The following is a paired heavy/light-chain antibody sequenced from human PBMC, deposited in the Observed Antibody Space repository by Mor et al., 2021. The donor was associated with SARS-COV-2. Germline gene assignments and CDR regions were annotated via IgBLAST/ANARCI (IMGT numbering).Light chain of an antibody. CDR3: GSYTSSSTVV. Sequence: QSALTQPASVSGSPGQSITISCTGTSSDVGGYNYVSWYQQYPGKAPKLMIYDVSNRPSGVSYRFSGSKSGNTASLTISGLQAEDEADYYCGSYTSSSTVVFGTGTKVTVL. J-gene: IGLJ1*01. CDR1: SSDVGGYNY. V-gene: IGLV2-14*01. CDR2: DVS.
Heavy chain of an antibody. D-gene: IGHD3-10*01. CDR1: GYTFTSYA. Sequence: QVQLVQSGAEVKKPGASVKVSCKASGYTFTSYAIHWVRQAPGQSLEWMGWISAGNGDTKYSERFQGRVALSRDTSASTIYMEMYGLRSEDTAVYYCARWGDGGKKDYWGQGTLVTVSS. V-gene: IGHV1-3*01. CDR2: ISAGNGDT. J-gene: IGHJ4*02. CDR3: ARWGDGGKKDY.